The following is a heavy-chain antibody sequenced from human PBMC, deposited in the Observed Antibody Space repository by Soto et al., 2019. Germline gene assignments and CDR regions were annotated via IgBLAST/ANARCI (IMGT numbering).Heavy chain of an antibody. CDR1: SGSISSSNW. V-gene: IGHV4-4*02. Sequence: SDTLSLTCAVSSGSISSSNWWSSFRQPPGKGLEWIGEIYHSGSTNYNPSLKSRVTISVDKSKNQFSLKLSSVTAADTAVYYCAGYGVDYYYYYMDVWGKGTTVTVSS. CDR2: IYHSGST. CDR3: AGYGVDYYYYYMDV. D-gene: IGHD5-18*01. J-gene: IGHJ6*03.